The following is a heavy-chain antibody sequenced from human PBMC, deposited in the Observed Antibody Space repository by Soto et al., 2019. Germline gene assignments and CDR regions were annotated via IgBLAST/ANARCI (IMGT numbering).Heavy chain of an antibody. V-gene: IGHV1-18*01. Sequence: ASVKLSCKASGYTFTSYGISWVRQAPGQGLEWMGWISAYNGNTNYAQKLQGRVTMTTDTSTSTAYMELRSLRSDDTAVYYCARDRLHYYDSSGYYSENYYCMDVRGKGTTVTVSS. J-gene: IGHJ6*04. D-gene: IGHD3-22*01. CDR1: GYTFTSYG. CDR3: ARDRLHYYDSSGYYSENYYCMDV. CDR2: ISAYNGNT.